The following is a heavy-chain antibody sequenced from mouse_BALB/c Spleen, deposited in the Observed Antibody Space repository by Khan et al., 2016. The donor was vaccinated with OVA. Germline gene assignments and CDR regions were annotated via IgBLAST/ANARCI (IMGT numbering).Heavy chain of an antibody. CDR2: ISSGSSTI. J-gene: IGHJ1*01. Sequence: EVQLVESGGGLVQPGGSRKLSCAASGFTFSSFGMHWVRQAPAKGLEWVVYISSGSSTINYAATMKGRFTISRDKSKNTLFLQLTSLRSEDSAMYDWASSRYDVWYFADWGAGTTVTVSS. CDR1: GFTFSSFG. V-gene: IGHV5-17*02. D-gene: IGHD2-14*01. CDR3: ASSRYDVWYFAD.